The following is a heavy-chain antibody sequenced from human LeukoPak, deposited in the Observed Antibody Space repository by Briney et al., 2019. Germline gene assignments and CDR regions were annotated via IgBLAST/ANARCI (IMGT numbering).Heavy chain of an antibody. CDR2: ISGSGGST. D-gene: IGHD6-19*01. CDR1: GFTFSSYA. V-gene: IGHV3-23*01. Sequence: GGSLRLSCAASGFTFSSYAMSWVRQAPGKGLERVSAISGSGGSTYYADSVKGRFTISRDNSKNTLYLQMNSLRAEDTAVYYCAKDGTGSGWFDYGMDVWGQGTTVTVSS. CDR3: AKDGTGSGWFDYGMDV. J-gene: IGHJ6*02.